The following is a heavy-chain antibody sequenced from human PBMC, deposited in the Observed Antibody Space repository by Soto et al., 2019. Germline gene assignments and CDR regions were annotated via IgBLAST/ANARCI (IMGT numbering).Heavy chain of an antibody. CDR3: AKMERTQLWLLVQN. D-gene: IGHD5-18*01. Sequence: PSETLSLTCTVCGASITNDDFFWTWVRQHPEKGLEWLAYITYGGSIYYDPSFRSRLTVSIDKSKSQFSLNVRSVTAADTAVYYCAKMERTQLWLLVQNWGQGLLVTVS. J-gene: IGHJ4*02. CDR2: ITYGGSI. CDR1: GASITNDDFF. V-gene: IGHV4-31*03.